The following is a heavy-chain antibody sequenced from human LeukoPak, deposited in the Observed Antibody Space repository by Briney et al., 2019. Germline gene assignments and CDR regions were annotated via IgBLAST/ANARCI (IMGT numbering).Heavy chain of an antibody. Sequence: GGSLRLSCAASGFTFSSYGMHWVRQAPGKGLEWVAVISYDGSNKYYADSVKGRFTISRDNSKNTLYLQMNSLRAEDTAVYYCALPMVRGVTYAFDIWGQGTMVTVSS. D-gene: IGHD3-10*01. V-gene: IGHV3-30*03. J-gene: IGHJ3*02. CDR3: ALPMVRGVTYAFDI. CDR2: ISYDGSNK. CDR1: GFTFSSYG.